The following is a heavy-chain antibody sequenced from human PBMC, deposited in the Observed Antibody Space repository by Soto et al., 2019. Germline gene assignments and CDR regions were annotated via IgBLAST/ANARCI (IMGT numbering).Heavy chain of an antibody. V-gene: IGHV4-39*01. CDR2: IYYSGST. J-gene: IGHJ6*03. CDR1: GGSISSSSYY. D-gene: IGHD2-2*01. CDR3: ARHCLVVPAAMAPPHYYYMDV. Sequence: PSETLSLTCTVSGGSISSSSYYWGWIRQPPGKGLEWIGSIYYSGSTYYNPSLKSRVTISVDTSKNQFSLKLSSVTAADTAVYYCARHCLVVPAAMAPPHYYYMDVWGKGTTVTVSS.